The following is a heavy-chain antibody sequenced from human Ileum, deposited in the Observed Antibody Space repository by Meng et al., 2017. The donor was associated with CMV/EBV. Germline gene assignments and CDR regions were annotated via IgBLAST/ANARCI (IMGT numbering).Heavy chain of an antibody. Sequence: GYGGSFSGYYWSWSRQPPGKGLEWIGEINHSGSTNYNPSLKSRVTISVDTSKNQFSLKLSSVTAADTAVYYCARYCSSTSCYDYFDYWGQGTLVTVSS. J-gene: IGHJ4*02. CDR3: ARYCSSTSCYDYFDY. CDR2: INHSGST. CDR1: GGSFSGYY. D-gene: IGHD2-2*01. V-gene: IGHV4-34*01.